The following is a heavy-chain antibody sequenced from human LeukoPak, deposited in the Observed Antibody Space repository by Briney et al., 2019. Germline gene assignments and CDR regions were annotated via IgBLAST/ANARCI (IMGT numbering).Heavy chain of an antibody. V-gene: IGHV3-9*03. D-gene: IGHD3-10*01. J-gene: IGHJ3*02. Sequence: PGGSLRLSCAASGFTFDDYAMHWVRQAPGKGLEWVSGISWNSGSIGYADSVKGRFTISRDNAKNSLYLQMGSLRAEDIAVYYCARDNRRSGRWDCWAAFDIWGQGTMVTVSS. CDR1: GFTFDDYA. CDR3: ARDNRRSGRWDCWAAFDI. CDR2: ISWNSGSI.